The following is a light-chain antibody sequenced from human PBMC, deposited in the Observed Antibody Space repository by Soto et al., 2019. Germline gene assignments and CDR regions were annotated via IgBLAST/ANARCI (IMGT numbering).Light chain of an antibody. CDR2: KAS. J-gene: IGKJ1*01. CDR1: QSISSW. Sequence: DIQITQSPSTLSSSVLERFTITCRASQSISSWLAWYQQKPGKAPKLLIYKASSLESGVPSRFSGSGSGTEFTLTISSLQPDDFATYYCQQYNSYSPWTFGQGTKVDIK. CDR3: QQYNSYSPWT. V-gene: IGKV1-5*03.